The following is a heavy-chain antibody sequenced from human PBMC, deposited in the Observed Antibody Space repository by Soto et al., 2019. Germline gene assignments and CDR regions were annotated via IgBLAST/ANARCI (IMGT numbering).Heavy chain of an antibody. CDR3: ARHMATLAVAGIGLSGHFDY. V-gene: IGHV4-39*01. D-gene: IGHD6-19*01. J-gene: IGHJ4*02. Sequence: QLQLQESGPGLVKPSETLSLTCSISGGSISSVSHYWGWIRQPPGKGPEWIGSVYYSGTTYNNPSLKSRITRSVDTSKNHFSLEVRSVTAADTAVYYCARHMATLAVAGIGLSGHFDYWGQGTQVTVSS. CDR1: GGSISSVSHY. CDR2: VYYSGTT.